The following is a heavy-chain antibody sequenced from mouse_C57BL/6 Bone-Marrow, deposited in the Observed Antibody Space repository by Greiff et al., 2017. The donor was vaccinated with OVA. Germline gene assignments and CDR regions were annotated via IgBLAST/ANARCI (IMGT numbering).Heavy chain of an antibody. CDR3: ARWRDSSGPAMDY. J-gene: IGHJ4*01. Sequence: VQLQQSGPELVKPGASVKISCKASGYSFTGYYMNWVKQSPEKSLEWIGEINPSTGGTTYNQKFKAKATLTVEKSSSTAYMQLKSLTTEDSAVYYCARWRDSSGPAMDYWGQGTSVTVSS. CDR1: GYSFTGYY. CDR2: INPSTGGT. V-gene: IGHV1-42*01. D-gene: IGHD3-2*02.